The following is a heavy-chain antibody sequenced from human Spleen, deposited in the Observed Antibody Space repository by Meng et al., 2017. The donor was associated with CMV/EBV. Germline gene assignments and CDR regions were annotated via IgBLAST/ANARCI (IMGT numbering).Heavy chain of an antibody. CDR2: IKQDGSEK. CDR1: GLTFSSYW. V-gene: IGHV3-7*01. D-gene: IGHD2-2*01. J-gene: IGHJ3*02. CDR3: ARERLYQPLWGDALDI. Sequence: GESLKISCAASGLTFSSYWMSWVRQAPGKGLEWVANIKQDGSEKYYVDSVKGRFTISRDNAKTSVYLQMNSLRAEDTALYFCARERLYQPLWGDALDIWGQGTMVTVSS.